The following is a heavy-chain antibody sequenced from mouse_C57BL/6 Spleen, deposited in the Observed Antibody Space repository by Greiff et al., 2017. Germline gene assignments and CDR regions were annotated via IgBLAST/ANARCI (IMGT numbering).Heavy chain of an antibody. CDR3: AEIYYGNYDLFAY. D-gene: IGHD2-1*01. CDR2: IDPANGNT. CDR1: GFNIKNTY. Sequence: VQLKQSVAELVRPGASVKLSCTASGFNIKNTYMHWVKQRPEQGLEWIGRIDPANGNTKYAPKFQGKATITADTSSNTAYLQLSSLTSEDTAIYYCAEIYYGNYDLFAYWGQGTLVTVSA. J-gene: IGHJ3*01. V-gene: IGHV14-3*01.